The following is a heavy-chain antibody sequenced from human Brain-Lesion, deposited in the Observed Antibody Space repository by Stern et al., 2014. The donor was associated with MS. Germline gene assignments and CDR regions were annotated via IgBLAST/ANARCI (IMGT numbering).Heavy chain of an antibody. CDR1: GYTLTELS. CDR3: ATLSPGAGGNYYRHFDY. CDR2: VDPEDGET. V-gene: IGHV1-24*01. D-gene: IGHD1-26*01. Sequence: VQLVQSGAEVKKPGAPVKVSCKVSGYTLTELSMHWLRQAPTKGLVWMGGVDPEDGETIYAQNFQGRVTMTEDTSTDTAYMELSSLRSEDTAVYYCATLSPGAGGNYYRHFDYWGQGTLVTVSS. J-gene: IGHJ4*02.